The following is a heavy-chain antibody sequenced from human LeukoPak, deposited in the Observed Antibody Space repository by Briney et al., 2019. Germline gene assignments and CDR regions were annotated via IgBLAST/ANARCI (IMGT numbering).Heavy chain of an antibody. J-gene: IGHJ5*02. Sequence: SETLSLTCAVYGGSFSDYYWSWIRQPPGKGLEWIGEINHSGSTNYNPSLKSRVTISVDTSKSQFSLKLSSVTAADTAVYYCARDRTSFLFDPWGQGTLVTVSS. CDR1: GGSFSDYY. D-gene: IGHD3-16*02. V-gene: IGHV4-34*01. CDR2: INHSGST. CDR3: ARDRTSFLFDP.